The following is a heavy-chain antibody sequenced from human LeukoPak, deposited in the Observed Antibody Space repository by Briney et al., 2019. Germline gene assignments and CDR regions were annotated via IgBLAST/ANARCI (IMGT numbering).Heavy chain of an antibody. D-gene: IGHD3/OR15-3a*01. J-gene: IGHJ5*02. CDR3: ARDFRTGYDVPRFDP. CDR2: IYTSGST. CDR1: GGSISSGSYY. Sequence: SETLSLTCTVSGGSISSGSYYWSWIRQPAGKGLEWIGRIYTSGSTNYNPSLKSRVTMSVDTSRNQFSLKLSSVTAADTAVYYCARDFRTGYDVPRFDPWGQGTLVTVSS. V-gene: IGHV4-61*02.